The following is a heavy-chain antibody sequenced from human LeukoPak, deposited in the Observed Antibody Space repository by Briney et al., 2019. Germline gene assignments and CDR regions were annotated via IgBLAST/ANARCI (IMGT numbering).Heavy chain of an antibody. V-gene: IGHV1-8*03. Sequence: GASVKVSCKASGYTFTSYDINWVRQATGQGLEWMGWMNPNSGNTGYAQKFQGRVTITRNTSISTAYMELTSLRSDDTAVYYCARDLFYSVSGTYYNVGRVFNYWGQGTLVTVSS. CDR2: MNPNSGNT. J-gene: IGHJ4*02. CDR1: GYTFTSYD. D-gene: IGHD3-10*01. CDR3: ARDLFYSVSGTYYNVGRVFNY.